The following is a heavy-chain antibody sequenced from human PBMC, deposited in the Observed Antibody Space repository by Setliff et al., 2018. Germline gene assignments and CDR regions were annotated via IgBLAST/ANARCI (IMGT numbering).Heavy chain of an antibody. D-gene: IGHD3-22*01. CDR3: ATGKYYYDSSGKGETDEFDY. J-gene: IGHJ4*02. V-gene: IGHV3-21*01. Sequence: PGGSLRLSCAASGFTFSSYSMNWVRQAPGKGLEWVSSISSSSSYIYYADSVKGRFTISRDNAKNSLYLQMNSLRAEDTAVYYCATGKYYYDSSGKGETDEFDYWGQGTLVTVSS. CDR2: ISSSSSYI. CDR1: GFTFSSYS.